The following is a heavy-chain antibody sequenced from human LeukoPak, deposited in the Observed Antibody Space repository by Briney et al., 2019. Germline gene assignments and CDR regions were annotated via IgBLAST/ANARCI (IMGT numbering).Heavy chain of an antibody. V-gene: IGHV1-2*02. D-gene: IGHD3-10*01. CDR2: INPHSGGI. CDR1: GYTLTELS. CDR3: ARDRAELNYYGSGSYSAFDAFDK. Sequence: ASVKVSCKVSGYTLTELSMHWVRQAPGQGLEWMGWINPHSGGINYAQKFQGRVTMTGDTSISTAYMELNRLTSDDTAVYYCARDRAELNYYGSGSYSAFDAFDKWGQGTMVTVSS. J-gene: IGHJ3*02.